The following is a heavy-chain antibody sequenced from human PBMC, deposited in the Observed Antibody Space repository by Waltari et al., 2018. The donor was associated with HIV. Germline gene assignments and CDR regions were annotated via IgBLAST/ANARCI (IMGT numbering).Heavy chain of an antibody. CDR3: AKDREWELSGLVDQ. CDR1: GFTFSSSA. Sequence: EVQLLESGGGLVQPGGSLRPSREGSGFTFSSSATSWVRQAPGKGLEWVSSISGAGRGADYADSGRGRFTISRDKSKNTVYLQMNSLRAEDTAMYYCAKDREWELSGLVDQWGQGTLVTVSS. J-gene: IGHJ4*02. CDR2: ISGAGRGA. D-gene: IGHD1-26*01. V-gene: IGHV3-23*01.